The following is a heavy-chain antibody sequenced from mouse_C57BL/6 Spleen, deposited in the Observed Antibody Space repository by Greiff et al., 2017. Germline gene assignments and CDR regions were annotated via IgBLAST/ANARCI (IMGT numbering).Heavy chain of an antibody. CDR1: GYTFTSYW. J-gene: IGHJ2*01. CDR2: IDPSDSYP. D-gene: IGHD1-1*01. CDR3: ARSSITRLVVGDD. V-gene: IGHV1-59*01. Sequence: QVQLQQPGAELVRPGTSVKLSCKASGYTFTSYWMPWVKQRPGQGLEWIGVIDPSDSYPNYNQKFKGKATLTVDTSSSPAYMQLSSLTSEDSAVYYCARSSITRLVVGDDWGQGTTLTVAS.